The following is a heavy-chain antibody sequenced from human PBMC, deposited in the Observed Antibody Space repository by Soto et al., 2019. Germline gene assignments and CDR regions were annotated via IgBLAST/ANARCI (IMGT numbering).Heavy chain of an antibody. CDR2: ISTYNGNT. D-gene: IGHD6-13*01. CDR1: GYTFISYS. CDR3: AREGAYSTGWYDYFDQ. Sequence: QVQLVRSGGEVKKPGASVNISCKATGYTFISYSITWVRQAPGQGLEWMGWISTYNGNTKYAQSLQGRVTLTRDTSTNTAFMEIRGLRSDDTAIYYCAREGAYSTGWYDYFDQWGQGTLVAVSS. J-gene: IGHJ4*02. V-gene: IGHV1-18*04.